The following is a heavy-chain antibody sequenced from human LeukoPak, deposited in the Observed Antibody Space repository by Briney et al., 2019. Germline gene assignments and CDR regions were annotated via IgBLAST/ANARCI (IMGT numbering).Heavy chain of an antibody. D-gene: IGHD4-23*01. CDR2: INDSGDT. J-gene: IGHJ4*02. CDR1: GTSISGYY. V-gene: IGHV4-34*01. Sequence: PSETLSLTCAVYGTSISGYYWSWIRQPPGKGLEWIGEINDSGDTNYSPSLKSRVTISVDRSKNQFSLKLSSVTAADTAVYYCATYGGNRSYYFDYWGQGTLVTVSS. CDR3: ATYGGNRSYYFDY.